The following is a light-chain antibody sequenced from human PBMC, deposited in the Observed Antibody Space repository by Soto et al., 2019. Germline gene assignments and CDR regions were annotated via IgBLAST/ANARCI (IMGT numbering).Light chain of an antibody. J-gene: IGLJ1*01. Sequence: QSALTQPASVSGSPGQSITISCTGTSSDVGGYNYVSWYQQHPGKAPKLMIYEVSNRPSGVSNRFAGSKSGNTASLTSSGLKAEDEADYCCSSYTSSSTDVFGSGTKLTVL. CDR1: SSDVGGYNY. CDR3: SSYTSSSTDV. CDR2: EVS. V-gene: IGLV2-14*01.